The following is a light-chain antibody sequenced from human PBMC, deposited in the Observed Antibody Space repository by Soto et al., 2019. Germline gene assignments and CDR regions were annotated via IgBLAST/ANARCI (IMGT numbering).Light chain of an antibody. V-gene: IGLV2-14*01. CDR3: SLYTDFITLEV. CDR2: EVS. J-gene: IGLJ1*01. CDR1: TSDVGGYNY. Sequence: QAVVTQPASVSGSPGQTITMSCTGTTSDVGGYNYVSWYQQHPGKAPKLMIYEVSNRPSGVSNRFSGSKSGNTASLTISGLQTEDEADYYCSLYTDFITLEVFGTGTKLTVL.